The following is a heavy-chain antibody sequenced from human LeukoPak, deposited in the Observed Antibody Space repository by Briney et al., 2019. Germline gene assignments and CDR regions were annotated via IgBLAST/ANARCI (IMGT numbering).Heavy chain of an antibody. D-gene: IGHD2-2*02. CDR1: GFTFDDYA. CDR3: ATNYCSSTSCYSLLLGY. J-gene: IGHJ4*02. CDR2: ISWNSGSI. V-gene: IGHV3-9*01. Sequence: PGRSLRLSCAASGFTFDDYAMHWVRQAPGKGLEWVSGISWNSGSIGYADSVKGRFTISRDNAKNSLYLQMNSLRAEDTALYYCATNYCSSTSCYSLLLGYWGQGTLVTVSS.